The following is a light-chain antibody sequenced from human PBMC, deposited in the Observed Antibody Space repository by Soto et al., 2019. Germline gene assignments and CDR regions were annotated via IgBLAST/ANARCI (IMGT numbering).Light chain of an antibody. CDR1: QSISSW. CDR3: QQYNSYAPRYT. CDR2: KAS. V-gene: IGKV1-5*03. Sequence: DIQMTQSPSTLSASVGDRVTITCRASQSISSWLAWYQQKPGKAPKLLIYKASSLESGVPSRFSVSGSGTESTLTISSRQPDDFATYYCQQYNSYAPRYTFGQGTKLEIK. J-gene: IGKJ2*01.